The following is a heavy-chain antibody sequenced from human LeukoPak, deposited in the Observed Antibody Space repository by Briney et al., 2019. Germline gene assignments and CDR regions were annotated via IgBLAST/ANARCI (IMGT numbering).Heavy chain of an antibody. V-gene: IGHV3-30*18. J-gene: IGHJ6*02. D-gene: IGHD6-19*01. CDR3: AKVSIAVAQSYYYGMHL. Sequence: GGSRRLSWAVSGFTLSSYGMQWVRQAAGEGVEWVGVISYEGSKKYYGDSGKGRFTISRDNSHNTLYLQMNSLRAEDTAVYYCAKVSIAVAQSYYYGMHLWGQGTTVTVPS. CDR2: ISYEGSKK. CDR1: GFTLSSYG.